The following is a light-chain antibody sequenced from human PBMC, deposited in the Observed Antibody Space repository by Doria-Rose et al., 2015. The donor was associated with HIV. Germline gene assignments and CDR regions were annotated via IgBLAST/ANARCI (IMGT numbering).Light chain of an antibody. J-gene: IGKJ5*01. V-gene: IGKV3-20*01. CDR1: QRVKSSY. Sequence: TQSPGTLSLSPGERATLSCRASQRVKSSYLAWYQQKPGQAPRLLIYDASTRDTGIPDRFSGSGSGTDFTLTISRLEPEDVAVYYCQQYGTSRGTFGQGPRLEIK. CDR3: QQYGTSRGT. CDR2: DAS.